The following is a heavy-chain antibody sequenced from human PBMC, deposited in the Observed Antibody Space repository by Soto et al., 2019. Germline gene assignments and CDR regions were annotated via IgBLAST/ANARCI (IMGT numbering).Heavy chain of an antibody. CDR1: GVSMDTNW. V-gene: IGHV4-4*02. CDR2: IHHSGRA. Sequence: QVQLQESGPGLVEPSGTLSLTCDVSGVSMDTNWWGWVRQSPGRGLEWVGEIHHSGRANYNPSLKSRVSMFIDKSENQVSLRVTSVTPADTATYYCARALVYYMDDWGKGTTVSVSS. CDR3: ARALVYYMDD. J-gene: IGHJ6*03.